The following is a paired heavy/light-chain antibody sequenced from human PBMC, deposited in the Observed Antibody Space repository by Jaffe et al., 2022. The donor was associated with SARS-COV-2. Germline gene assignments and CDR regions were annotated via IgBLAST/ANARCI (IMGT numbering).Light chain of an antibody. V-gene: IGKV1-39*01. CDR1: QSISNY. CDR2: AAS. Sequence: IQMTQSPSSLSASVGDRVTITCRASQSISNYLNWYQHQPGKAPRLVIHAASRLQSGVPSRFSGSGSGTDFTLTVSSLQPEDSATYYCQQSYSAPYTFGQGTKLEIK. CDR3: QQSYSAPYT. J-gene: IGKJ2*01.
Heavy chain of an antibody. D-gene: IGHD5-18*01. CDR1: GFTFSSHT. Sequence: QVQLVESGGGVVQPGRSLRLSCAASGFTFSSHTMHWVRQAPDKGLEWLALILYDGSNKYYADSVKGRFTISRDNSENTLYLQMNSLTDEDTAVYSCARDNGYTSGHAFDWWGQGTLVTVSS. CDR2: ILYDGSNK. J-gene: IGHJ4*02. V-gene: IGHV3-30-3*01. CDR3: ARDNGYTSGHAFDW.